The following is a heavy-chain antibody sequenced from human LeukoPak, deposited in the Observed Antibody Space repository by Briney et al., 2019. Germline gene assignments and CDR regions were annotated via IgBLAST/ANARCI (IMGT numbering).Heavy chain of an antibody. CDR2: ISSGSSYI. CDR1: GFTFGSFS. Sequence: PGGSLRLSCAASGFTFGSFSMNWVRQAPGKGLEWVSSISSGSSYIYYADSVKGRFTISRDNAKNSLYLQMSNLRAEDTAVYFCARGGGLDVWGQGATVTVSS. CDR3: ARGGGLDV. D-gene: IGHD3-16*01. V-gene: IGHV3-21*04. J-gene: IGHJ6*02.